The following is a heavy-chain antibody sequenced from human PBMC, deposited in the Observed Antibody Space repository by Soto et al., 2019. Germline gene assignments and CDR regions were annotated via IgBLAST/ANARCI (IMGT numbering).Heavy chain of an antibody. CDR2: IWYDGSNK. CDR1: GFTFSSYG. V-gene: IGHV3-33*01. J-gene: IGHJ4*02. D-gene: IGHD3-9*01. CDR3: ARDRLSTLYDILTGYYWAYFDY. Sequence: PGGSLRLSCAASGFTFSSYGMHWVRQAPGKGLEWVAVIWYDGSNKYYADSVKGRFTISRDNSKNTLYLQMNSLRAEDTAVYYCARDRLSTLYDILTGYYWAYFDYWGQGTLVTVSS.